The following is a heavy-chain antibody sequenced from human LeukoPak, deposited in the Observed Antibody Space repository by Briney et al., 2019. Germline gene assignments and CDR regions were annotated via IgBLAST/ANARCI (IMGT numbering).Heavy chain of an antibody. CDR1: GGTFSSYA. V-gene: IGHV1-69*13. J-gene: IGHJ6*03. Sequence: ASVKVSCKASGGTFSSYAISWVRQAPGQGLEWMGGIIPIFGTANYAQKFQGRVTITADESTSTAYMELSSLRSEDTAVYYCARAIDFWSGRISPVYYYYYMDVWGKGTTVTVSS. D-gene: IGHD3-3*01. CDR2: IIPIFGTA. CDR3: ARAIDFWSGRISPVYYYYYMDV.